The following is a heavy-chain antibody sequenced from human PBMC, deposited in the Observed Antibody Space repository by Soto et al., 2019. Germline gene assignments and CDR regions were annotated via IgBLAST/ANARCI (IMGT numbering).Heavy chain of an antibody. D-gene: IGHD6-19*01. Sequence: QLQLQESGPGLVKPSETLSLTCTVSGGSISSSSYYWGWIRQPPGKGLEWIGSIYYSGSTYHNPCRKIRVPISVDTSKHQFSLKLGAVTAADTSVYYCARPGYSSGWFNRFDPWGQGTLVTVSS. CDR2: IYYSGST. CDR3: ARPGYSSGWFNRFDP. V-gene: IGHV4-39*01. J-gene: IGHJ5*02. CDR1: GGSISSSSYY.